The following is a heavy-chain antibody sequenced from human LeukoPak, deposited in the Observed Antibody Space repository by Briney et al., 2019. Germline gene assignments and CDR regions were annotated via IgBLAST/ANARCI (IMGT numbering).Heavy chain of an antibody. Sequence: SETLSLTCAVYGGSFSGYYWSWIRRPPGKGLEWIGEINHSGSTNYNPSLKSRVTISVDTSKNQFSLKLSSVTAADTAVYYCARGANDYSKSTSYYMDVWGKGTTVTVSS. CDR3: ARGANDYSKSTSYYMDV. CDR1: GGSFSGYY. CDR2: INHSGST. V-gene: IGHV4-34*01. D-gene: IGHD4-11*01. J-gene: IGHJ6*03.